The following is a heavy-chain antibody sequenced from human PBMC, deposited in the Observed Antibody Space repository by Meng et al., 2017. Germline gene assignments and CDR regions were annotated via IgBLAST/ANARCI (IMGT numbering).Heavy chain of an antibody. V-gene: IGHV3-23*04. CDR3: AKLIAPSAY. D-gene: IGHD2/OR15-2a*01. Sequence: VQVVECGGGLVQPGGSLRLSCAASGFTFSSYGMTWVRQAPGKGLEWVSAIGGSGGSTYYADSVKGRFTISRDNSKNTLYLQMNSLRVEDTAVYYCAKLIAPSAYWGQGTLVTVSS. CDR2: IGGSGGST. J-gene: IGHJ4*02. CDR1: GFTFSSYG.